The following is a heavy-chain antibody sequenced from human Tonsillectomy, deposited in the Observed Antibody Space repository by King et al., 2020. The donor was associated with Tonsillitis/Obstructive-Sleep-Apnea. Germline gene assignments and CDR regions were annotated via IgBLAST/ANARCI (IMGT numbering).Heavy chain of an antibody. Sequence: QLQESGPGLVKPSETLSLTCTVSGGSISNYYWGWIRQPPGKGLECIGYLYYSGSTNYNPSLKSRVTISVDTSKNQFSLNLSSVTAADTAMYYCARGQFCGGACYTFDYWGQGSLVTVSS. V-gene: IGHV4-59*01. CDR2: LYYSGST. CDR1: GGSISNYY. CDR3: ARGQFCGGACYTFDY. J-gene: IGHJ4*02. D-gene: IGHD2-21*02.